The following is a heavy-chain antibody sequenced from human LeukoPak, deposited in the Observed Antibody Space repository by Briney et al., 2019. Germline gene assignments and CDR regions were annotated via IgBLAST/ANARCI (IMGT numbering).Heavy chain of an antibody. J-gene: IGHJ6*04. CDR2: ISSSGSTI. V-gene: IGHV3-11*04. CDR3: AELGITMIGGV. Sequence: PGGALRLSCTASGFVSSNYMSWVRQTPGKGLGWVSYISSSGSTIYYADSVKGRVTIFRDNAKNSLYLQMNSLRAEDTAVYYCAELGITMIGGVWGKGTTVTISS. CDR1: GFVSSNY. D-gene: IGHD3-10*02.